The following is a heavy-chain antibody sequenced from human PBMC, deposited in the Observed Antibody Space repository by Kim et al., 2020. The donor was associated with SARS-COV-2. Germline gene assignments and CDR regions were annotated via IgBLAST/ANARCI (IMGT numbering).Heavy chain of an antibody. CDR1: GFTFSSYG. V-gene: IGHV3-30*18. J-gene: IGHJ4*01. CDR2: ISYDGSNK. D-gene: IGHD2-2*01. CDR3: AKGSVVPAAMSELDY. Sequence: GGSLRLSCAASGFTFSSYGMHWVRQAPGKGLEWVAVISYDGSNKYYADSVKGRFTISRDNSKNTLYLQMNSLRAEDTAVYYCAKGSVVPAAMSELDYWG.